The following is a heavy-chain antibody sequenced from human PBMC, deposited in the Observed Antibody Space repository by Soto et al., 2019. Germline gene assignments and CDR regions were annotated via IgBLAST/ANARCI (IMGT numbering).Heavy chain of an antibody. CDR3: AELRYYDILTGYYNRSVEDY. CDR1: GGTFSSYT. V-gene: IGHV1-69*02. CDR2: IIPILGIA. D-gene: IGHD3-9*01. J-gene: IGHJ4*02. Sequence: QVQLVQSGAAVKKPGSSVKVSCKASGGTFSSYTISWVRQAPGQGLEWMGRIIPILGIANYAQKFQGRVTITADKSTSTAYMELSSLRSEDTAVYYCAELRYYDILTGYYNRSVEDYWGQGTLVTVSS.